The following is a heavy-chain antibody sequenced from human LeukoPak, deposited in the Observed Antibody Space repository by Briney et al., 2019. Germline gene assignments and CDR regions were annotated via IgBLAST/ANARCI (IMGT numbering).Heavy chain of an antibody. CDR2: ISSSSSYI. CDR1: GFTFSSYS. CDR3: ARQRVMVTATLDY. V-gene: IGHV3-21*01. Sequence: GGSLRLSCAASGFTFSSYSMNWVRQAPGKGLEWVSSISSSSSYIYYADSVKGRFTISRDNAKNSLYLQMNSLRAEDTAVYYCARQRVMVTATLDYWGQGTLVTVSS. D-gene: IGHD2-21*02. J-gene: IGHJ4*02.